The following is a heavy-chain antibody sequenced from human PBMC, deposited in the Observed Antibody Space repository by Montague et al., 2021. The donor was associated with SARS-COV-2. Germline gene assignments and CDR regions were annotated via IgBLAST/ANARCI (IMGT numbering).Heavy chain of an antibody. CDR1: GGSISSYY. J-gene: IGHJ6*02. Sequence: SETLSLTCTVSGGSISSYYWSWIRQPPARGLQWIGYISYSGTTNYNPSLTSRVTISVDTSKNHFTLRLSSVTAADTAVYYCSNFRRNQMLFGTLYYGMDVWGQGTTVTVSS. V-gene: IGHV4-59*01. D-gene: IGHD2-2*01. CDR2: ISYSGTT. CDR3: SNFRRNQMLFGTLYYGMDV.